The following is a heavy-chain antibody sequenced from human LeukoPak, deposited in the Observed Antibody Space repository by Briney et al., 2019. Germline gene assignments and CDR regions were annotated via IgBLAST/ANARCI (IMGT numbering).Heavy chain of an antibody. CDR2: IYSSGTT. V-gene: IGHV4-4*07. Sequence: SETQSLTCNVSGGSITGSHWSWLRQSAGKGLEWIGRIYSSGTTNYNPSLKSRVTMSLDTSKNQFSLRLSSMTAADTAVYYCARGAYSFDYWGQGTLVTVSS. J-gene: IGHJ4*02. CDR3: ARGAYSFDY. CDR1: GGSITGSH.